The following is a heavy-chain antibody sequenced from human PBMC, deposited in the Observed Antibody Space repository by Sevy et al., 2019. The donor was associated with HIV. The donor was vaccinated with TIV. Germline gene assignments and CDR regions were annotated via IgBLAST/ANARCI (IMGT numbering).Heavy chain of an antibody. D-gene: IGHD3-22*01. CDR3: ARHVGVREFGSYDSPLGTAEYFQH. J-gene: IGHJ1*01. Sequence: GESLKISCKGSGYSFTSYWIGWVRQMPGKGLEWMGIIYPGDSDTRYSPSFQGQVTISADKSMSTAYLQWSSLKASDTAMYDCARHVGVREFGSYDSPLGTAEYFQHWGQGTLVTVYS. CDR2: IYPGDSDT. CDR1: GYSFTSYW. V-gene: IGHV5-51*01.